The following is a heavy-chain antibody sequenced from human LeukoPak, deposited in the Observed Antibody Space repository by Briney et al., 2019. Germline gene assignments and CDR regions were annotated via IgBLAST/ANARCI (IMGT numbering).Heavy chain of an antibody. CDR3: AKEGVAGIDYFDY. J-gene: IGHJ4*02. CDR1: GFTFSGYA. Sequence: GGSLRLSCAASGFTFSGYAMSWVRQAPGKGLEWVSAINGNGGGTYYAEAVKGRFTISRDNSKNTLYLQMNSLRAEDTAVYYCAKEGVAGIDYFDYWGQGTLVTVSS. CDR2: INGNGGGT. V-gene: IGHV3-23*01. D-gene: IGHD6-19*01.